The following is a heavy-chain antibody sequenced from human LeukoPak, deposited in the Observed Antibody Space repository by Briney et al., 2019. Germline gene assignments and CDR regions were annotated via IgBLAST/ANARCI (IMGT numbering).Heavy chain of an antibody. CDR3: ARDALCSSTSCFANSLFGN. V-gene: IGHV3-11*01. CDR2: ISSSGSNV. CDR1: GFIFSDYY. D-gene: IGHD2-2*01. Sequence: PGGSLRLSCAASGFIFSDYYMSWIRQAPGKGLEWVSYISSSGSNVLYTDSVKGRFTVSRDNAKNSLYLQLNSLRADDTAVYYCARDALCSSTSCFANSLFGNWGQGVMVTASS. J-gene: IGHJ4*02.